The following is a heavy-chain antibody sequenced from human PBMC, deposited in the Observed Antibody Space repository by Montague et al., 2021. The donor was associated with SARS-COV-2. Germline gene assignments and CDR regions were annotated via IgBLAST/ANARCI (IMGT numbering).Heavy chain of an antibody. CDR2: IYYSGST. Sequence: SETLSFTCTVSGGSISSYYWSWIRQPPGKGLEWIGYIYYSGSTNYNPSLKSRVTISVDTSKNQFSLKLSSVTAADTAVYYCARGNTWEGYSYGFDYWGQGTLVTVSS. CDR3: ARGNTWEGYSYGFDY. CDR1: GGSISSYY. V-gene: IGHV4-59*01. D-gene: IGHD5-18*01. J-gene: IGHJ4*02.